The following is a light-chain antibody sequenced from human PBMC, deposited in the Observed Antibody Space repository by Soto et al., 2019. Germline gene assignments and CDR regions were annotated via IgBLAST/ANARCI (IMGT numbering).Light chain of an antibody. CDR1: QSISNY. J-gene: IGKJ1*01. Sequence: DIQMTQSPSSLSASVGDRVTISCQASQSISNYLNWYQQKPGTAPRLLIYRASSVESGVPPRFSGSGSGRDFTLTISSLRPEDIATYFCQQSYSSPPWTFGQGTKVDIK. CDR3: QQSYSSPPWT. CDR2: RAS. V-gene: IGKV1-39*01.